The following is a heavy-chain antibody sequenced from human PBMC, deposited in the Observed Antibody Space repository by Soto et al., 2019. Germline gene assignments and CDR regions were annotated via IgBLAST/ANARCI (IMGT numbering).Heavy chain of an antibody. CDR2: ISGRTGST. V-gene: IGHV3-23*01. Sequence: EVQVLESGGGLVQPGGSLRLSCAASGFTFSSYAMSWVRQSPGKGLAWVSAISGRTGSTSYADFVKGRFTISRDNSRNTLYLQMNSLRAEDTAIYYCGVQYDYWGQGTLVTVSS. CDR1: GFTFSSYA. CDR3: GVQYDY. J-gene: IGHJ4*02. D-gene: IGHD1-1*01.